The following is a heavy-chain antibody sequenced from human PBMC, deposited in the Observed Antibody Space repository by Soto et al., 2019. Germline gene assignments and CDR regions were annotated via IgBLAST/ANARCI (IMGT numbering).Heavy chain of an antibody. J-gene: IGHJ4*02. D-gene: IGHD3-3*01. Sequence: GGSLRLSCAAYGFTLSNAWMNWVRHTPGRGLEWVGRIKSRSDGGTPDYGAPVKGRFTISRDDSLNTVYLQMNSLTAEDTGVYYCTTDTRRISVFGVPWDSWGQGTLVTVSS. CDR3: TTDTRRISVFGVPWDS. V-gene: IGHV3-15*01. CDR2: IKSRSDGGTP. CDR1: GFTLSNAW.